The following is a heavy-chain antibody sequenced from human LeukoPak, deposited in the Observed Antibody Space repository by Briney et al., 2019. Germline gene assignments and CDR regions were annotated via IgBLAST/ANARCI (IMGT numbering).Heavy chain of an antibody. J-gene: IGHJ4*02. Sequence: SETLSLICTVSTGSINNYYWGWVRQPAGRGLEWIGRIYTTGRADYDPSLQSRVAMSIDTSQKQFSLILKSVTAADTATYFCARHGYTASHFFLDYWSQGTPVTVSS. CDR2: IYTTGRA. CDR1: TGSINNYY. CDR3: ARHGYTASHFFLDY. V-gene: IGHV4-4*07. D-gene: IGHD5-18*01.